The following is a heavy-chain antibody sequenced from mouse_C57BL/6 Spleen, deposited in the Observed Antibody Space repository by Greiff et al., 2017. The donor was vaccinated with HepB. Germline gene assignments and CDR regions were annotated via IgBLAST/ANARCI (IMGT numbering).Heavy chain of an antibody. CDR3: ARDGYFDV. V-gene: IGHV5-4*01. CDR2: ISDGGSYT. Sequence: EVQLVESGGGLVKPGGSLNLSCAASGFTFSSYAMSWVRQTPEKRLEWVATISDGGSYTYYPDNVKGRFTISRDNAKNNLYLQMSHLKSEDTAMYYCARDGYFDVWGTGTTVTVSS. J-gene: IGHJ1*03. CDR1: GFTFSSYA.